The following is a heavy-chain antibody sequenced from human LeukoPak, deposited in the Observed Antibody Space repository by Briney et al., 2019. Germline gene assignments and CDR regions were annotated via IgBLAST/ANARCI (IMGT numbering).Heavy chain of an antibody. CDR3: AAQRASLYQQLPFDF. CDR1: RLTFSSYA. V-gene: IGHV3-23*01. CDR2: ISGSGGST. J-gene: IGHJ4*02. D-gene: IGHD6-13*01. Sequence: GGSLRLSCAASRLTFSSYAMSWVRQAPGKGLEWVSAISGSGGSTYYADSVEGRFTISRDNSMNTLYLQMTSLRAEDTAVYYCAAQRASLYQQLPFDFWGQGTLVTVSS.